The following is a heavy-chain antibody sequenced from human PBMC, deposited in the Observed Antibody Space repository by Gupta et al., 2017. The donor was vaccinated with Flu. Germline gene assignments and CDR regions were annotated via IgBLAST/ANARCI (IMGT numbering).Heavy chain of an antibody. D-gene: IGHD5-12*01. V-gene: IGHV3-7*01. Sequence: WVRQAPGKGLEWVANIKEDGTERYYVDSGRGRFTISRDNAKNSLYLQMNSLRVDDTAVYYCSRHGSHHFAYWGQGALVTVSS. J-gene: IGHJ4*02. CDR3: SRHGSHHFAY. CDR2: IKEDGTER.